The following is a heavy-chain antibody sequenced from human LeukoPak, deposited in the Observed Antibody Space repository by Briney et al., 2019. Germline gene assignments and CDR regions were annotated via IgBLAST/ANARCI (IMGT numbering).Heavy chain of an antibody. Sequence: ASVKVSCKASGGTFSSYAISWVRQPPGQGLEWMGRIIPIFGTANYAQKFQGRVTITTDESTSTAYMELSSLRSEDTAVYYCARDLAGDGYLYYFDYWGQGTLVTVSS. CDR2: IIPIFGTA. D-gene: IGHD5-24*01. J-gene: IGHJ4*02. CDR1: GGTFSSYA. CDR3: ARDLAGDGYLYYFDY. V-gene: IGHV1-69*05.